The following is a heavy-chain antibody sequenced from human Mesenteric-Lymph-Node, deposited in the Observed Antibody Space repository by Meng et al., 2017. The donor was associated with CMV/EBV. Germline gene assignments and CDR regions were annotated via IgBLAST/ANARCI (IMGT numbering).Heavy chain of an antibody. CDR2: MNPNSGNT. CDR3: ARATRITIFGVVIIGGYYFDY. J-gene: IGHJ4*02. D-gene: IGHD3-3*01. Sequence: ASVKVSCKASGYTFSSYYIHWVRQATGQGLEWMGWMNPNSGNTGYAQKFQGRVTMTRNTSISTAYMELSSLRSEDTAVYYCARATRITIFGVVIIGGYYFDYWGQGTLVTVSS. V-gene: IGHV1-8*01. CDR1: GYTFSSYY.